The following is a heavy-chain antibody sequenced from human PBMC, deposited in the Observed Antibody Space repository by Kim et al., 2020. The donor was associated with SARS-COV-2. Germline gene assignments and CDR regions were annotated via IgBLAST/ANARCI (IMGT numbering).Heavy chain of an antibody. D-gene: IGHD5-12*01. V-gene: IGHV4-4*07. J-gene: IGHJ6*01. Sequence: SETLSLTCTVSGGSISSYYWSWIRQPAGKGLEWIGRXYTSGSTNYNPSLKSRVTMSVDXXKNQFSLKLSSVTAADTAVYYWAXGWMVAXGAXXYYXGXD. CDR3: AXGWMVAXGAXXYYXGXD. CDR2: XYTSGST. CDR1: GGSISSYY.